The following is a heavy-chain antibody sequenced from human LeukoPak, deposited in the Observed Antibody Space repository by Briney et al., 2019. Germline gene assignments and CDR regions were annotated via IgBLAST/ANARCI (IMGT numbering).Heavy chain of an antibody. CDR2: FDVIDSET. CDR1: GSSLSELS. Sequence: GASVKVSCTVSGSSLSELSLYSVRQAPGKGREWMGGFDVIDSETFYAQKFQGRVTMTEVSSTDTAYMELRSLTSDDTALYYCAEGRTYSLLDYWGQGTLVTVSS. V-gene: IGHV1-24*01. J-gene: IGHJ4*02. D-gene: IGHD5-18*01. CDR3: AEGRTYSLLDY.